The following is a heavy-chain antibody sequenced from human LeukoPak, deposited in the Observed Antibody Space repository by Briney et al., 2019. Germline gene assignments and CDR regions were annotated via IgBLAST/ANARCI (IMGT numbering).Heavy chain of an antibody. J-gene: IGHJ4*02. CDR2: ISSSSSYI. CDR1: GFTFSSYS. D-gene: IGHD1-26*01. CDR3: ARIHSGSYCY. V-gene: IGHV3-21*01. Sequence: GGSLRLSCAASGFTFSSYSMNWVRQAPGKGLEWVSSISSSSSYICYADSVKGRFTISRDNAKNSLYLQMNSLRAEDTAVYYCARIHSGSYCYWGQGTLVTVSS.